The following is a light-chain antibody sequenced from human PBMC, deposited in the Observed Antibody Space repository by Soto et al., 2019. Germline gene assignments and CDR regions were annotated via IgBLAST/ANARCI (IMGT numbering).Light chain of an antibody. Sequence: EIVMTQSPATLSVSPGERATLSCRASQSVSSNLAWYQQKPGQAPRLLIYGASTRATGIPARFSGRGSGTXXXLXISXLXSXDFAVYYCQQCNGWSHTFGQGTKLEIK. J-gene: IGKJ2*01. CDR2: GAS. CDR3: QQCNGWSHT. CDR1: QSVSSN. V-gene: IGKV3-15*01.